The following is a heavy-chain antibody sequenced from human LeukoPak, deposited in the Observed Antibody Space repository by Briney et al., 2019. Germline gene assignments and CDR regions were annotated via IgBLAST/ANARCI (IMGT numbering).Heavy chain of an antibody. D-gene: IGHD6-13*01. CDR2: ISYDGSNK. V-gene: IGHV3-30*18. J-gene: IGHJ4*02. CDR1: GFTFSSYG. Sequence: GGSLRLSCAASGFTFSSYGMHWVRQAPGKGLEWVAVISYDGSNKYYADSVKGRFTISRDNSKNTLYLQMNSLRAEDTAVYYCAKEGIAAAGTYFDYWGQGTLVTVSS. CDR3: AKEGIAAAGTYFDY.